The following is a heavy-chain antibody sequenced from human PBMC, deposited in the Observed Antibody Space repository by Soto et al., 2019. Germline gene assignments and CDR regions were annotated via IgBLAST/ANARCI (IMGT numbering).Heavy chain of an antibody. CDR3: SRLYCSSTSCYATYYYYYMDV. J-gene: IGHJ6*03. V-gene: IGHV3-49*01. D-gene: IGHD2-2*01. CDR2: IRSKAYGGTT. Sequence: GGSLRLSCTVSGFTFGDYSMSWFRQAPGKGLEWVGFIRSKAYGGTTEYTASVKGRFTISRDDSKSIAYLQMNSLKTEDTAVYYCSRLYCSSTSCYATYYYYYMDVWGKGTTVTVSS. CDR1: GFTFGDYS.